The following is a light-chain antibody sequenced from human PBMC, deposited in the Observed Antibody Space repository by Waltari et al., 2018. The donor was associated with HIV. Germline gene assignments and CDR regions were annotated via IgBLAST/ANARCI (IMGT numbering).Light chain of an antibody. CDR3: AAWDDSRSAFYV. V-gene: IGLV1-47*01. CDR1: SSNIGSTY. CDR2: RNN. J-gene: IGLJ1*01. Sequence: QSVLTQPPSASGTPGQRVTISCSGSSSNIGSTYVYWYQQVPGTATKLLISRNNERPSGGPDRCSGSRSGTSASLASSGLRSEDEADYYCAAWDDSRSAFYVFGTGTKVTVL.